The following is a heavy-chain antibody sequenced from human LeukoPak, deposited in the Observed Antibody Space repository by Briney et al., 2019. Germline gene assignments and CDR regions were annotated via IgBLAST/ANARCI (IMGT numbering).Heavy chain of an antibody. D-gene: IGHD2-2*01. CDR2: ISTNGGST. CDR1: GFTFSNYA. Sequence: GGSLRLSCAASGFTFSNYAMHWVRQAPGKGLEYVSAISTNGGSTYYADSVKGRFTISRDKSKNTLYLQMNSLRAEDTAVYYCTRDSSSDTSSYYYMDVWGKGTTVTVSS. CDR3: TRDSSSDTSSYYYMDV. V-gene: IGHV3-64*04. J-gene: IGHJ6*03.